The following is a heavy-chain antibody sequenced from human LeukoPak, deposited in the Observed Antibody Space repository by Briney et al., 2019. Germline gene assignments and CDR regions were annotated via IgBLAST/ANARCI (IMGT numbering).Heavy chain of an antibody. CDR1: GFTFSDYY. V-gene: IGHV3-11*01. D-gene: IGHD3-10*01. Sequence: GGSLRLSCAASGFTFSDYYMSWIRQASGKGLEWVSYISSSGSTIYYADSVKGRFTISRDNAKNSLYLQMNSLRAEDTAVYYCARVVGQRITMVRGVGYWGQGTLVTVSS. J-gene: IGHJ4*02. CDR2: ISSSGSTI. CDR3: ARVVGQRITMVRGVGY.